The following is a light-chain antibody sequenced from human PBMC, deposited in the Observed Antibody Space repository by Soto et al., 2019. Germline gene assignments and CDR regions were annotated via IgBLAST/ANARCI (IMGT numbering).Light chain of an antibody. J-gene: IGKJ3*01. V-gene: IGKV3-20*01. CDR2: GAS. CDR1: QSVSSSY. CDR3: QQDGSSPFT. Sequence: EIVLTQSPGTLSLSPGERATLSCRASQSVSSSYLAWYQRKPGQAPRLLIYGASSRATGIPDRFSGSGSGTDFTLTISRLEPEDFAVYYCQQDGSSPFTFGPGTKVDIK.